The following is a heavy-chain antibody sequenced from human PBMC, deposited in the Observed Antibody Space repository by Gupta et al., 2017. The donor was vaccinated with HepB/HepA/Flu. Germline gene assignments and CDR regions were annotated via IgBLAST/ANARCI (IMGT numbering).Heavy chain of an antibody. Sequence: QVQLQQWGAGLLKPSETLSLTCAVYGGSFSGYYWSWIRQPPGKGLEWIGEINHSGSTNYNPSLKSRVTISVDTSKNQFSLKLSSVTAADTAVYYCASDSSSSLDYWGQGTLVTVSS. CDR2: INHSGST. V-gene: IGHV4-34*01. D-gene: IGHD6-6*01. CDR1: GGSFSGYY. J-gene: IGHJ4*02. CDR3: ASDSSSSLDY.